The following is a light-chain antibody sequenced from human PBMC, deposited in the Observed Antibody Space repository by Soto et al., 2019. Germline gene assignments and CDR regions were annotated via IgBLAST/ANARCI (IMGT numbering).Light chain of an antibody. CDR3: HQYAASPRT. J-gene: IGKJ1*01. V-gene: IGKV3-20*01. Sequence: EIVLTQSPGTLSLSPRERATLSCRASQSVSSNYLAWYQHRPGQAPRPLIDGVSNRAPGLPDRFSGSGSGTHFTLTISRLEPEDFAVYYCHQYAASPRTFGQGTQVEVK. CDR1: QSVSSNY. CDR2: GVS.